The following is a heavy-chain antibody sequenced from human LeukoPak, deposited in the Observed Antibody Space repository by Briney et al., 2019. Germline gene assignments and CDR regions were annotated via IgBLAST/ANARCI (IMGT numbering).Heavy chain of an antibody. J-gene: IGHJ4*02. Sequence: GGSLRLSCAASGFTFSSYGMHWVRQAPGKGLEWVAVISYDGSNKYYADSVKGRFTISRDNSKNTLYLQMNSLRAEDTAVYYCAKDPTGDLYHFDYWGQGTLVTVSS. CDR3: AKDPTGDLYHFDY. D-gene: IGHD7-27*01. CDR2: ISYDGSNK. V-gene: IGHV3-30*18. CDR1: GFTFSSYG.